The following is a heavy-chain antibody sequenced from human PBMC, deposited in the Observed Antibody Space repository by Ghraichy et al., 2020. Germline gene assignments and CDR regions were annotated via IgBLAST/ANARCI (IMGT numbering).Heavy chain of an antibody. V-gene: IGHV4-39*01. Sequence: SETLSLTCTVSGGSISSSSYYWGWIRQPPGKGLEWIGSIYYSGSTYYNPSLKSRVTISVDTSKNQFSLKLSSVTAADTAVDYCARHAAYKADPYYFDYWGQGTLVTVSS. D-gene: IGHD1-14*01. CDR3: ARHAAYKADPYYFDY. CDR2: IYYSGST. CDR1: GGSISSSSYY. J-gene: IGHJ4*02.